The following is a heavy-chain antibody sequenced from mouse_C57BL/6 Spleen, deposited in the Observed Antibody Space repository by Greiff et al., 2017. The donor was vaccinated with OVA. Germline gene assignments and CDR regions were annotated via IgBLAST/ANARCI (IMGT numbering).Heavy chain of an antibody. J-gene: IGHJ1*03. V-gene: IGHV5-17*01. CDR1: GFTFRVYG. D-gene: IGHD1-1*01. CDR3: ARNYGNSYWYFDG. Sequence: EVQVVESGGGLVKPGGSLTLSCAASGFTFRVYGMHWVRQAPEKGLEWVAYISSGSSTIYYADTVKGRFTISRDNAKHTLFLQMTSLRSEDTALYCCARNYGNSYWYFDGWGTGTTVTVSS. CDR2: ISSGSSTI.